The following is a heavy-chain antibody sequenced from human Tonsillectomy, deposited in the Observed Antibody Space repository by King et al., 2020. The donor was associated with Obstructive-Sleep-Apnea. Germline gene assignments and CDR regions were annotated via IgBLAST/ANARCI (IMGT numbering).Heavy chain of an antibody. CDR3: AKGPAQQLVPNYFDY. J-gene: IGHJ4*02. V-gene: IGHV3-23*04. D-gene: IGHD6-13*01. CDR1: RFTFRNYA. Sequence: VQLVESGGGLVQPGGSLRLSCAASRFTFRNYAMSWVRQAPGKGLEWVSVISGSGSSTSYADSVKGRFTISRDNSKNPLYLQMNSLRAEDTAVYYCAKGPAQQLVPNYFDYWGQGTLVTVSS. CDR2: ISGSGSST.